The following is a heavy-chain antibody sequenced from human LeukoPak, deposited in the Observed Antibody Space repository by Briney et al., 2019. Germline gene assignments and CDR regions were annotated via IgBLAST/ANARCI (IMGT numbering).Heavy chain of an antibody. CDR1: GGSISSSSYY. Sequence: PSETLSLTCTVSGGSISSSSYYWGWIRQPPGKGLEWNGCIYYSGSTYYNTSLKSRVTISVDTSKNQFSLKLSSVTAAGTAVYYCARGGSIVGATPHDAFDIWGQGTVVTVS. CDR3: ARGGSIVGATPHDAFDI. D-gene: IGHD1-26*01. J-gene: IGHJ3*02. V-gene: IGHV4-39*01. CDR2: IYYSGST.